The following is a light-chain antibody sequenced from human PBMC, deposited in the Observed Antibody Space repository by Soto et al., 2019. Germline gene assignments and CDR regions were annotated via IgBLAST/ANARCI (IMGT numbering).Light chain of an antibody. V-gene: IGKV3-15*01. CDR3: QQYGTSPQT. CDR1: HSLSSN. Sequence: EIVMTQSPATLSVSPGERATLSCRASHSLSSNLAWYQQKPGQAPRLLIYGASTRATGLPARFSGSGSGTEFTLTISSLQSEDFAVYYCQQYGTSPQTFGQGTKVDIK. CDR2: GAS. J-gene: IGKJ1*01.